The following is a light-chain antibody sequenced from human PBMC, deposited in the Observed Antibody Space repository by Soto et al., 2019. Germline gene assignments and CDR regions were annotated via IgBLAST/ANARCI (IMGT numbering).Light chain of an antibody. CDR1: QSVTNH. V-gene: IGKV1-39*01. J-gene: IGKJ1*01. CDR3: QQSFTTLWT. CDR2: ATS. Sequence: DIQMTQSPSSLSASVGDRVTITCRASQSVTNHVSWYQQKPGKAPNLLIYATSSLQSGVPSRVSGSGSGTDFTLTISSLQPEDFATYYCQQSFTTLWTFGQGTKVEI.